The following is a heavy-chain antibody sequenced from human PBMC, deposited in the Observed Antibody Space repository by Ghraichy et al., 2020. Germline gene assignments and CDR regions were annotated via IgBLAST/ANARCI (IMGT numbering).Heavy chain of an antibody. CDR1: GGSISSYY. V-gene: IGHV4-59*01. D-gene: IGHD6-19*01. J-gene: IGHJ3*02. CDR3: AYNQYSSGWIDAFDI. CDR2: IYYSGST. Sequence: SETLSLTCTVSGGSISSYYWSWIRQPPGKGLEWIGYIYYSGSTNYNPSLKSRVTISVDTSKNQFSLKLSSVTAADTAVYYCAYNQYSSGWIDAFDIWGQGTMVTVSS.